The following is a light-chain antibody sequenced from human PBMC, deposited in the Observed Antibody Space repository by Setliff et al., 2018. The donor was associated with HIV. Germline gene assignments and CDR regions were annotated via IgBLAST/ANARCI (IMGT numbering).Light chain of an antibody. CDR2: DTS. CDR3: LLSYSGARPNWA. Sequence: QAVVTQEPSLTVSPGGTVTLPCGSSTGVVTSGHYPYWLQQKPGQAPRTLIYDTSDKHSWTPSRFSGSLLGGKAALTLSGAQPEDEADYYCLLSYSGARPNWAFGGGTKVTVL. J-gene: IGLJ3*02. CDR1: TGVVTSGHY. V-gene: IGLV7-46*01.